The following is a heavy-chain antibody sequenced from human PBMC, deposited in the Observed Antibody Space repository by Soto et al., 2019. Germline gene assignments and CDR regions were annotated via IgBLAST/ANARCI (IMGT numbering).Heavy chain of an antibody. CDR1: GGSFSGYY. CDR3: ARGRITMVRGKSWFDP. CDR2: INHSGST. J-gene: IGHJ5*02. D-gene: IGHD3-10*01. V-gene: IGHV4-34*01. Sequence: PSETLSLTCAVYGGSFSGYYWSWIRQPPGKGLEWIGEINHSGSTNYNPSLKSRVTISVDTSKNQFSLKLSSVTAADTAVYYCARGRITMVRGKSWFDPWGQGTLVTVSS.